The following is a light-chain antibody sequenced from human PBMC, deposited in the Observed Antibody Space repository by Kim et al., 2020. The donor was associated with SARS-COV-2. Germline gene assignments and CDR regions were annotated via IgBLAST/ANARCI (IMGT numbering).Light chain of an antibody. Sequence: VSPGERATLSCRASQSVSSNLAWYQQKPGQAPRLLIYGASTRATGIPARFSGSGSGTEFTLTISSLQSEDFAVYYCQQYNNWPETFGQGTKVEIK. J-gene: IGKJ1*01. CDR2: GAS. CDR1: QSVSSN. V-gene: IGKV3-15*01. CDR3: QQYNNWPET.